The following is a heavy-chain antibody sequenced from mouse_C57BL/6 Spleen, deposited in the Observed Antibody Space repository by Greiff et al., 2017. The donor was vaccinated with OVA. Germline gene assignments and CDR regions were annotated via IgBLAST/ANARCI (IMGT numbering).Heavy chain of an antibody. D-gene: IGHD1-1*01. CDR3: ARYYYGSSYVDYFDY. J-gene: IGHJ2*01. Sequence: VKLMESGPELVKPGASVKISCKASGYAFSSSWMNWVKQRPGKGLEWIGRIYPGDGDTNYNGKFKGKATLTADKSSSTAYMQLSSLTSEDSAVYFCARYYYGSSYVDYFDYWGQGTTLTVSS. V-gene: IGHV1-82*01. CDR1: GYAFSSSW. CDR2: IYPGDGDT.